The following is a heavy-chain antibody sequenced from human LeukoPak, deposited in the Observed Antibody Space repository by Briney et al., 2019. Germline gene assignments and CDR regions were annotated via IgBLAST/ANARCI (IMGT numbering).Heavy chain of an antibody. V-gene: IGHV4-39*01. J-gene: IGHJ4*02. CDR3: ASPYGSGPYFDY. D-gene: IGHD3-10*01. CDR2: IYYSGST. CDR1: GGSISSSSYY. Sequence: SETLSLTCTVSGGSISSSSYYWGWIRQPPGKGLEWIGSIYYSGSTYYNPSLKSRVTISVDTSKNQFSLKLSSVTAADTAVYYCASPYGSGPYFDYWGQGTLVTVSS.